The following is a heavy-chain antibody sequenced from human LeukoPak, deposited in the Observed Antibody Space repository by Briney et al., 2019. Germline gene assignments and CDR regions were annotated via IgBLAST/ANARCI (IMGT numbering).Heavy chain of an antibody. V-gene: IGHV1-69*13. CDR2: IIPSWGTT. Sequence: SVTVPFKSSVYTFISTAISWVRQAPGQGLEWMGGIIPSWGTTNYAEQFQGRVTITADASTTAAYMELSSLTFEDTAVYYCARGVRRETSEFDSWGQGTLVIVSS. CDR3: ARGVRRETSEFDS. J-gene: IGHJ4*02. D-gene: IGHD3-10*02. CDR1: VYTFISTA.